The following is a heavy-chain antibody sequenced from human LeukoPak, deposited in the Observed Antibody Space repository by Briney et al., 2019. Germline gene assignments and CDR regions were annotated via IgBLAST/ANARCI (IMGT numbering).Heavy chain of an antibody. Sequence: PGGSLRLSCAASGFTFSSYWMSWVRQAPGKGLEWVANIKQDGSEKYYVDSVKGRFTISRDNAKNSLYLQMNSLRAEDTAVYYCARDLGAVAGTDWFDPWGQGTLVTVSS. D-gene: IGHD6-19*01. V-gene: IGHV3-7*01. J-gene: IGHJ5*02. CDR2: IKQDGSEK. CDR1: GFTFSSYW. CDR3: ARDLGAVAGTDWFDP.